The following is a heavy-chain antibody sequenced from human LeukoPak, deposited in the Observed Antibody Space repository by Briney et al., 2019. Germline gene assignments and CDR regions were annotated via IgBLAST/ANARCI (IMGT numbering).Heavy chain of an antibody. J-gene: IGHJ4*02. CDR1: GFTFSSYA. V-gene: IGHV3-23*01. Sequence: GGSLRLSCAASGFTFSSYAMSWVRQAPGQGLEWVSAISGSGGSTYYADSVEGRFTISRDNSKNTLYLHMSSLRAEDTAVYYCAKDRDHDQYYFDYWGQGTLVTVSS. CDR2: ISGSGGST. CDR3: AKDRDHDQYYFDY.